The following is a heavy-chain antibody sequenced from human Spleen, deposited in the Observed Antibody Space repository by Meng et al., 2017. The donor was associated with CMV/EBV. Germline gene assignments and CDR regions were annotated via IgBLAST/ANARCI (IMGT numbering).Heavy chain of an antibody. CDR2: ISGYNGHA. D-gene: IGHD2-2*02. V-gene: IGHV1-18*01. CDR1: YTFNNYG. Sequence: YTFNNYGISWVRQAPGQGLEWMGWISGYNGHANYAQKFQGRVTMTTDTSTSTAYMELRSLRSDDTAVYYCARSCSSTSCYKTQALFDYWGQGTLVTVSS. J-gene: IGHJ4*02. CDR3: ARSCSSTSCYKTQALFDY.